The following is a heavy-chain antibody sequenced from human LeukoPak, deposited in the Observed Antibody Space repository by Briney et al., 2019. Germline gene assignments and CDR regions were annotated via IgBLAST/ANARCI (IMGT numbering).Heavy chain of an antibody. Sequence: SETLSLTCTVSGGSISSYYWSWIRQPPGKGLEWIGYIYYSGSTNYNPSLESRVTISVDTSKNQFSLKLSSVTAADTAVYYCARARSFYYMDVWGKGTTVTISS. J-gene: IGHJ6*03. CDR3: ARARSFYYMDV. CDR2: IYYSGST. CDR1: GGSISSYY. V-gene: IGHV4-59*01.